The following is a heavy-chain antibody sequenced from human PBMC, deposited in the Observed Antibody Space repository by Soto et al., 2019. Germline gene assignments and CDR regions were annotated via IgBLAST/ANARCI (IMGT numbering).Heavy chain of an antibody. J-gene: IGHJ4*02. CDR2: IKQDGSEK. CDR3: ARDTLYCSGGSCYLNYFDY. Sequence: EVQLVESGGGFVQPGGSLRLSCADSGCTFSSYWMSWVRQAPGKGLEWVANIKQDGSEKYYVDSVKGRFTISRDNAKNSLYLQMNSLRAEDTAVYYCARDTLYCSGGSCYLNYFDYWGQGTLVTVSS. V-gene: IGHV3-7*01. D-gene: IGHD2-15*01. CDR1: GCTFSSYW.